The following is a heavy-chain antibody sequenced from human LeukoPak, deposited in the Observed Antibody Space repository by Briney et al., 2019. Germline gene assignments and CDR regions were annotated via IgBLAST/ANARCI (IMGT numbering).Heavy chain of an antibody. V-gene: IGHV4-34*01. D-gene: IGHD3-3*01. CDR3: ASRNRITVFGVITEYYMDV. CDR2: INHSGST. J-gene: IGHJ6*03. Sequence: SETLSLTCAVYGGSFSGYYWSWIRQPPGKGLEWIGEINHSGSTNYNPSLKSRVTMSVDPSKNQFSLKLSSVIAADTAVYYCASRNRITVFGVITEYYMDVWGKGTTVTVSS. CDR1: GGSFSGYY.